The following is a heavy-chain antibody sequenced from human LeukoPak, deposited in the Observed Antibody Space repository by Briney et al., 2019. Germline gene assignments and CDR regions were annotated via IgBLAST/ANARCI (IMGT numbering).Heavy chain of an antibody. Sequence: ASVKVSCKASGYTFTGYYMHWVRQAPGQGFEWMGWINPNDGDTYYAQKFQGRVTMTRDTSISTAHMEVSRLRSDDTAVYYCARANFLYCSSTSCLFDYWGQGTLVTDSS. J-gene: IGHJ4*02. CDR2: INPNDGDT. V-gene: IGHV1-2*02. CDR3: ARANFLYCSSTSCLFDY. D-gene: IGHD2-2*01. CDR1: GYTFTGYY.